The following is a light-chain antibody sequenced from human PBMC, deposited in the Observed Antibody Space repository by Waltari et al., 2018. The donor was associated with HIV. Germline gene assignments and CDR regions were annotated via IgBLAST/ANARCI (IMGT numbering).Light chain of an antibody. CDR3: QQLNSYLRT. J-gene: IGKJ5*01. CDR2: AAP. CDR1: QGITSY. Sequence: DIQLTQSPSFLSASVGDRVTITCRASQGITSYLAWYQQKPGKAPKLLIYAAPTLQSGVPSRFSGSGSGTEFTLTISSLQPEDFATYYCQQLNSYLRTFGQGTRLEIK. V-gene: IGKV1-9*01.